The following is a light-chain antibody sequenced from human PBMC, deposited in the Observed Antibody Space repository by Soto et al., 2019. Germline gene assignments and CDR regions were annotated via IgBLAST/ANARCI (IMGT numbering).Light chain of an antibody. CDR3: QQYGSSPQT. J-gene: IGKJ1*01. V-gene: IGKV3-20*01. CDR1: QSVSNH. CDR2: GAS. Sequence: IVMTQSPATRSVSPGERATLSCRASQSVSNHLAWYQQRPGQPPNLLIFGASHRPPDIPARFSGSGSGTDFTLTISRLEPEDFAAYYCQQYGSSPQTFGQGTQVDIK.